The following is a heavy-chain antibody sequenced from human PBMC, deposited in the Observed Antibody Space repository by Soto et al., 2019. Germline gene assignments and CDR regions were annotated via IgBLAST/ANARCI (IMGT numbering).Heavy chain of an antibody. J-gene: IGHJ4*02. CDR2: ISYDGTNK. CDR1: GFSFSISP. Sequence: QVQLVESGGGVVQPGRSLRLSCAASGFSFSISPMHWVRQAPGKGPEWVALISYDGTNKFYADSVKGRFTISRDNSKSTLYLQVDILRPEDAAVYYCARDPKTSGGQNWAFNYFDSWGQGTLVTVSS. V-gene: IGHV3-30-3*01. D-gene: IGHD7-27*01. CDR3: ARDPKTSGGQNWAFNYFDS.